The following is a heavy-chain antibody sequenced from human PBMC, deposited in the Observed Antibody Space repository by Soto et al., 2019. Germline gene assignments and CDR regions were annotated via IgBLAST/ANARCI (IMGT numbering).Heavy chain of an antibody. CDR3: AREGFLEWLSSLDY. Sequence: ASVKVSCKASGYTFTSYGISWERQAPGQGLEWMGWISAYNGNTNYAQKLQGRVTMTTDTSTSTAYMELRSLRSDDTAVYYCAREGFLEWLSSLDYWGQGTLVNVSA. J-gene: IGHJ4*02. D-gene: IGHD3-3*01. CDR2: ISAYNGNT. CDR1: GYTFTSYG. V-gene: IGHV1-18*01.